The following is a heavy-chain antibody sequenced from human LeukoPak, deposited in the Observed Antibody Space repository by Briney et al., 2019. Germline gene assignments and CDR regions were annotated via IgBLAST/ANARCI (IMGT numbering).Heavy chain of an antibody. Sequence: SETLSLTCTVSGGSISSSSHYWGWIRQPPGKGLEWIGSIYDSGSTYYNPSLKSRVTISVDTSKNQFSLKLTSMSAADTAVYYCARHAWGSSWYYWFDPWGQGTLVTVSS. J-gene: IGHJ5*02. CDR2: IYDSGST. D-gene: IGHD6-13*01. CDR1: GGSISSSSHY. CDR3: ARHAWGSSWYYWFDP. V-gene: IGHV4-39*01.